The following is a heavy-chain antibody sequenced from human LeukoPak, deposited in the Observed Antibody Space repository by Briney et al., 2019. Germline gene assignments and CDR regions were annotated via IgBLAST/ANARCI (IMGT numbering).Heavy chain of an antibody. CDR3: AKDDPIYSSIDY. CDR2: ISSSSNYI. Sequence: PGGSLRLSCAASGFTFSTYNMNWVRQAPGKGLEWVSSISSSSNYIYYADSVKGRFTISRDNAKNSLYLQMNSLRAEDTAVYYCAKDDPIYSSIDYWGQGTLVTVSS. V-gene: IGHV3-21*01. J-gene: IGHJ4*02. CDR1: GFTFSTYN. D-gene: IGHD4-11*01.